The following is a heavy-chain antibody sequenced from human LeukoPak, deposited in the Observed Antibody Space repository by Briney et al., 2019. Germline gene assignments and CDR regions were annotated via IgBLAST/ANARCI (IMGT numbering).Heavy chain of an antibody. CDR3: ARGRTITPFDY. Sequence: SETLSLTCTVSGGSISSGGYYWSWIRQHPGKGLEWIGYIYYSGSTYYNPSFKSRVTISVDTSKNQFSLKLSSVTAADTAVYYCARGRTITPFDYWGQGTLVTVSS. V-gene: IGHV4-31*03. D-gene: IGHD1-20*01. J-gene: IGHJ4*02. CDR2: IYYSGST. CDR1: GGSISSGGYY.